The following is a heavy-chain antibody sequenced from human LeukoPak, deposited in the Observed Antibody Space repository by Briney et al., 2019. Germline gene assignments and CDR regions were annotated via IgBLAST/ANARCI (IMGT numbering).Heavy chain of an antibody. J-gene: IGHJ4*02. CDR2: ISSSTTTT. CDR1: GDTLIGYG. V-gene: IGHV3-48*01. CDR3: ARGYSNPPLEY. Sequence: QPGGSLRLSCVASGDTLIGYGMNWVRQAPGKGLEWISSISSSTTTTYYADSVRGRFTISRDSAKNSLYLHMSSLRAEDTAIYYCARGYSNPPLEYWGQGTPVTVSS. D-gene: IGHD4-11*01.